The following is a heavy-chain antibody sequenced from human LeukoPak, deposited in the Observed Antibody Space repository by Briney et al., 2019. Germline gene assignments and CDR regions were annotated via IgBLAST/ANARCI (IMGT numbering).Heavy chain of an antibody. Sequence: ASVKVSCKVSGYTLTELSMHWVRQVPGKGLEWMGGFDPEDGETVYAQKFQGRVTMTRDTSISTAYMELSRLRSDDTAVYYCARDGRYSWFDPWGQGTLVTVSS. V-gene: IGHV1-24*01. CDR2: FDPEDGET. CDR1: GYTLTELS. CDR3: ARDGRYSWFDP. J-gene: IGHJ5*02. D-gene: IGHD3-9*01.